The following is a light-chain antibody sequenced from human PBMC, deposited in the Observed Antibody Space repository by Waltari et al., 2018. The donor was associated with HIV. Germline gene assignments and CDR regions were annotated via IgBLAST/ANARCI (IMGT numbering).Light chain of an antibody. CDR2: AVI. J-gene: IGLJ3*02. CDR1: SSDVGAYNH. Sequence: QSALTQPASVSGSPGQSITISCTGTSSDVGAYNHVSWYQQHPGNAPKVMIYAVISRPSGVSDRFSGSKSGNTASLTISGLQTEDEADYYCASFTTRGTAVFGGGTKLTVL. V-gene: IGLV2-14*03. CDR3: ASFTTRGTAV.